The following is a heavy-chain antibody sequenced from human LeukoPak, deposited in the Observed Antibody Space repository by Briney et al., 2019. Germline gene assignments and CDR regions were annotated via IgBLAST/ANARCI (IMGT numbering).Heavy chain of an antibody. CDR3: AKDPGGNWNDPDY. CDR2: ISYDGTNK. J-gene: IGHJ4*02. V-gene: IGHV3-30-3*01. Sequence: GRSLRLSCAASGFTFSNYAMHWVRQAPGKGLEWVAVISYDGTNKYYADSVKGRFTISRDNSKNTMYLQMNSLRAEDTAMYYCAKDPGGNWNDPDYWGQGTLVTVSS. D-gene: IGHD1-1*01. CDR1: GFTFSNYA.